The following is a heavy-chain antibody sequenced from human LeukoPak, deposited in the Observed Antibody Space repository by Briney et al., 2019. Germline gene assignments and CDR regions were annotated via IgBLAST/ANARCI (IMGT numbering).Heavy chain of an antibody. V-gene: IGHV3-7*01. D-gene: IGHD6-19*01. CDR1: GFTFSRHW. J-gene: IGHJ4*02. CDR3: ARTVPGYPDDYFDY. CDR2: MNQDGSAI. Sequence: GGSLRLSCAASGFTFSRHWMSWVRQAPGKGLERVAHMNQDGSAIYSVDSVKGRFTISRDNDKNSLFLQMNGLTVADTAVYYCARTVPGYPDDYFDYWGQGALVTVSS.